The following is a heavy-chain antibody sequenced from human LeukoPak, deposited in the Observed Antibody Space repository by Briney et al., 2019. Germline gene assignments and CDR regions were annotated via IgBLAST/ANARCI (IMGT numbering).Heavy chain of an antibody. CDR2: ISAYNGNT. Sequence: ASVKVSCKASGYSFSTYGISWVRQAPGQGLEWMGWISAYNGNTNYAQKFQGRVTMTTDTSTSTAHLEMRSLRPDDTAVYYCARETIEAFDVWGQGTMVTVSS. CDR3: ARETIEAFDV. CDR1: GYSFSTYG. D-gene: IGHD4/OR15-4a*01. J-gene: IGHJ3*01. V-gene: IGHV1-18*01.